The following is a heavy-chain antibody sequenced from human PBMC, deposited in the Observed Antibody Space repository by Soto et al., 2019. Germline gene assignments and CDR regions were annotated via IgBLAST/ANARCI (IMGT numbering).Heavy chain of an antibody. D-gene: IGHD2-2*01. J-gene: IGHJ4*02. Sequence: GASVKVSCKASGYTFTSYGISWVRQAPGQGLEWMGWISAYNGNTNYAQKLQGRVTMTTDTSTSTAYMELRSLRSDDTAVYYCARLYCISTSCYSPRVDYWGQGTLVTVSS. CDR3: ARLYCISTSCYSPRVDY. CDR1: GYTFTSYG. CDR2: ISAYNGNT. V-gene: IGHV1-18*01.